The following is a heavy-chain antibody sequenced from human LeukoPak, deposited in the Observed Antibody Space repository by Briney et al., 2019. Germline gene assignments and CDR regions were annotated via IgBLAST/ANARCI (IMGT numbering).Heavy chain of an antibody. Sequence: GRSLRLSCAASGFTFSNYAMHWVRQAPGKGLEWVAVIWYDGSNKYYADSVKGRFTISRDNSKNTLYLQMNSLRAEDTAVHYCARDIYFYGDYVIDYWGQGTLVTVSS. CDR1: GFTFSNYA. D-gene: IGHD4-17*01. V-gene: IGHV3-33*01. CDR3: ARDIYFYGDYVIDY. CDR2: IWYDGSNK. J-gene: IGHJ4*02.